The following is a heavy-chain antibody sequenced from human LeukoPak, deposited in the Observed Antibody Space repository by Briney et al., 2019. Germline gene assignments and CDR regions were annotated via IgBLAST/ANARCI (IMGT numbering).Heavy chain of an antibody. D-gene: IGHD4-17*01. J-gene: IGHJ5*02. CDR2: IYTSGST. CDR1: GGSISSYY. CDR3: ARDDGDYEARWFDP. V-gene: IGHV4-4*07. Sequence: PSETLSLTCTVSGGSISSYYWSWIRQPAGKGLEWIGRIYTSGSTNYNPSLKSRVTMSVDTSKNQFSLKLSSVTAADTAVYYCARDDGDYEARWFDPWGQGTLVTVSS.